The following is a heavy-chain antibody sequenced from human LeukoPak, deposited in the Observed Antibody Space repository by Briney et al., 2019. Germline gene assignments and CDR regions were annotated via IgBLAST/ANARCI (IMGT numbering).Heavy chain of an antibody. V-gene: IGHV3-48*04. D-gene: IGHD2-8*01. CDR1: KFTFSDYG. CDR2: ISSSSSTI. Sequence: GGSLRLSCAASKFTFSDYGMNWVRQAPGKGLEWVSYISSSSSTIYYGDSVKGRFTISRDNAKNSLYLQMNSLRAEDTAVYYCARQKYQRGPDVSYFDYWGQGTLVTVSS. J-gene: IGHJ4*02. CDR3: ARQKYQRGPDVSYFDY.